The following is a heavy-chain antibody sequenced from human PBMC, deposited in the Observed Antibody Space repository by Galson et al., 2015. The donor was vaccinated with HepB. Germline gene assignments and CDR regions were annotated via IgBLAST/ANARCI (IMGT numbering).Heavy chain of an antibody. CDR2: ISPILGIV. V-gene: IGHV1-69*04. J-gene: IGHJ4*02. CDR3: ATSILIPPAAGVFHY. CDR1: GDTFSRYA. D-gene: IGHD2-2*01. Sequence: SVKVSCKASGDTFSRYAINWVRQAPGQGLEWMGRISPILGIVDYAQKVQGRVTVTADKPTSTAYMELSSLETEDTAIYYCATSILIPPAAGVFHYWGQGTLVTVSS.